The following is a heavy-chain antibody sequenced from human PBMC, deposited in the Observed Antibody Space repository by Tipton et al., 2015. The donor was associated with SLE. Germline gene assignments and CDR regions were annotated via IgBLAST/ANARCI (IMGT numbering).Heavy chain of an antibody. CDR1: GGSISSYY. V-gene: IGHV4-59*08. J-gene: IGHJ3*02. CDR3: ARVLLSTLGAFDI. D-gene: IGHD2-15*01. CDR2: IYYSGNT. Sequence: TLSLTYTVSGGSISSYYWSWIRQPPGKGLEWIGYIYYSGNTNYNPSLKSRVTISVDTSKNQFSLRLSSVTAADTAVYYCARVLLSTLGAFDIWGQGTMVTVSS.